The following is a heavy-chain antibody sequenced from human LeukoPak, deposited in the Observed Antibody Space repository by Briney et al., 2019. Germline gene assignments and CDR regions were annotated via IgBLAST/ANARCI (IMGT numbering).Heavy chain of an antibody. CDR2: IKQDGGEK. J-gene: IGHJ5*02. D-gene: IGHD3-16*01. V-gene: IGHV3-7*01. CDR3: AIVLFLIGLVP. Sequence: QPGGSLRLSCAASGFTFSSYWMSWVGQAPGKGLEWVANIKQDGGEKYYVDSVKGRFTISRDNAKNSLYLQMNSLRADDTAVYYCAIVLFLIGLVPWGQGALVTVSS. CDR1: GFTFSSYW.